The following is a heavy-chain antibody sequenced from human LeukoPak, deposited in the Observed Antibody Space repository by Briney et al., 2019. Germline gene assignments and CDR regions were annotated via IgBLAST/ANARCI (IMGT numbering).Heavy chain of an antibody. D-gene: IGHD5-18*01. J-gene: IGHJ4*02. Sequence: ASVKVSCKASGYTFTSYGISWVRQAPGQGLEWMGWISAYNGNTNYAQKFQGRVTMTRDTSISTAYMELSRLRSDDTAVYYCARALEGYSYGYYTWWGQGTLVTVSS. CDR3: ARALEGYSYGYYTW. CDR2: ISAYNGNT. CDR1: GYTFTSYG. V-gene: IGHV1-18*01.